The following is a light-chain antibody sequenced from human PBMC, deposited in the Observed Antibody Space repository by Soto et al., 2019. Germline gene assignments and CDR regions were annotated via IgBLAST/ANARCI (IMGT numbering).Light chain of an antibody. J-gene: IGKJ5*01. CDR1: QSVSSN. CDR2: GAS. V-gene: IGKV3-20*01. Sequence: EILLTQSPATLSLSPGERATLSCRASQSVSSNLAWYQQKPGQAPRLLIYGASSRATGIPDRFSGSGSGTDFTLTISRLEPEDFAVYYCQQYGSSPSITFGQGTRLEI. CDR3: QQYGSSPSIT.